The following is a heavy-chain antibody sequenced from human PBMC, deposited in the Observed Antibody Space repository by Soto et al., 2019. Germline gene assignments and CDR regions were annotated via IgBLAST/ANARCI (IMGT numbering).Heavy chain of an antibody. J-gene: IGHJ4*02. Sequence: GGSLRLSCAVSGSTFSNDWMHWVRQAPGKGLVWVSRINSDGSSTSYADSVKGRFTISRDNAKNTLYLQMNSLRAEDTAVYYCARAMTTLDFDYWGQGTLVTVSS. D-gene: IGHD4-4*01. CDR3: ARAMTTLDFDY. V-gene: IGHV3-74*01. CDR1: GSTFSNDW. CDR2: INSDGSST.